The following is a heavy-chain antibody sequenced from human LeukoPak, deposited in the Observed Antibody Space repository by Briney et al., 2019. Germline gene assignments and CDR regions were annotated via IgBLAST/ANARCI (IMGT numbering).Heavy chain of an antibody. Sequence: SETLSLTCGVSGSSINSGYYWACLRQSPGKGLEWIGSIHHSGSTYFNLSFKSRISMSVDTSKNPFSLHLNSVTAADTAIYYCARGSNTWRLGDYFDPWGQGTLVSVSS. D-gene: IGHD2/OR15-2a*01. V-gene: IGHV4-38-2*01. CDR1: GSSINSGYY. J-gene: IGHJ5*02. CDR3: ARGSNTWRLGDYFDP. CDR2: IHHSGST.